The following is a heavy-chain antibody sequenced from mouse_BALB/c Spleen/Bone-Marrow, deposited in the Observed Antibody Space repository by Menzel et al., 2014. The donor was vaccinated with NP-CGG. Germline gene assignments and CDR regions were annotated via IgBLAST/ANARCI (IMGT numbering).Heavy chain of an antibody. CDR3: ARHAYYDQTEVSFVY. V-gene: IGHV5-9-2*01. J-gene: IGHJ3*01. D-gene: IGHD2-4*01. CDR1: GFSFSNYG. CDR2: ISGDGRYT. Sequence: EVKLVDSGGGLVKSGGSLKLSCAASGFSFSNYGMSWVRQTPEKRLEWVATISGDGRYTFYSDSVKGRFTISRDNAKNNLYLRLSSLRSEDTALYYCARHAYYDQTEVSFVYWGQGTLVTVSA.